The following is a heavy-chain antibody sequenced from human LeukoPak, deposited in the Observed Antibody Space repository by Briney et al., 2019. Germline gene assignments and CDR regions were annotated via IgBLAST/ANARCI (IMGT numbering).Heavy chain of an antibody. CDR2: IYYSGST. D-gene: IGHD1-26*01. CDR3: ARYSGSYGYFQY. CDR1: GCSISSYY. V-gene: IGHV4-59*08. J-gene: IGHJ1*01. Sequence: SETLSLTFPVSGCSISSYYWSWIPQPPGKGLEWIGYIYYSGSTNYNPSLKSRVTISVDMSKNQFSLKLSCGTARDTAVYYCARYSGSYGYFQYCGQGTLVTVSS.